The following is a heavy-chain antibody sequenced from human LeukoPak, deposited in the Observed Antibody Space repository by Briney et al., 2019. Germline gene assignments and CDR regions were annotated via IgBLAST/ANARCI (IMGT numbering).Heavy chain of an antibody. CDR1: GFTFRSYA. D-gene: IGHD1-26*01. V-gene: IGHV3-23*01. CDR2: VSDSGGST. J-gene: IGHJ5*02. Sequence: GGSLRLSCAASGFTFRSYAMTWVRQAPGKGLEWVSSVSDSGGSTYYADSVKGRFTISRDNAKNSLYLQMNSLRADDTAVYYCATGLVGANRWGQGTLVTVSS. CDR3: ATGLVGANR.